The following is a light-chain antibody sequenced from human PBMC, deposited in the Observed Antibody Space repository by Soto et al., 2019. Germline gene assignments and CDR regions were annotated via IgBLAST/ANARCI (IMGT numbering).Light chain of an antibody. Sequence: QSALTQPASVSGSPGQSITISCTGTSTDVGGYNYVSWNQQHPGKAPKLIIYEVSNRPSGLSNRFSGSKSGNTASLTISGLQADDEAHYFCNSYTSSSTLVAFGGGTKLTVL. CDR3: NSYTSSSTLVA. V-gene: IGLV2-14*01. J-gene: IGLJ2*01. CDR2: EVS. CDR1: STDVGGYNY.